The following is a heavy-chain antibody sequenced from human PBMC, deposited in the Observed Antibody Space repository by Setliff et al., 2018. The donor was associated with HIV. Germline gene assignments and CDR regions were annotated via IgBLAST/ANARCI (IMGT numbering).Heavy chain of an antibody. J-gene: IGHJ5*02. CDR1: GYNFTSYG. Sequence: SCKASGYNFTSYGMNWVRQAPGQGLEWMGRISTNTGDPMYAQGFTGRFVFSLDITVNTAYLQISSLKTEDTAVYYCARESDDGNFLGWFDPWGQGTLVTVSS. CDR2: ISTNTGDP. D-gene: IGHD1-26*01. V-gene: IGHV7-4-1*01. CDR3: ARESDDGNFLGWFDP.